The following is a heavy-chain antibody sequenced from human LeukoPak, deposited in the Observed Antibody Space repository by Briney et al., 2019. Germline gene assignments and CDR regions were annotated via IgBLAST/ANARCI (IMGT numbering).Heavy chain of an antibody. J-gene: IGHJ4*02. Sequence: SETLSLTCTVSGGSITSSTYYWGWIRQPPGKGLEWIGEIYHSGSTNYNPSLKSRVTISADKSKNQFSLKLTYVTAADTAVYYCARDRMGVRAFDYWGQGTLVTVSS. CDR1: GGSITSSTYY. D-gene: IGHD3-10*01. CDR2: IYHSGST. CDR3: ARDRMGVRAFDY. V-gene: IGHV4-39*07.